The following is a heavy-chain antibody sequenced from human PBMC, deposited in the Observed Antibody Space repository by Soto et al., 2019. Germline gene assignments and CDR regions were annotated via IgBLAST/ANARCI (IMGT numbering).Heavy chain of an antibody. CDR1: GDTFSKYT. V-gene: IGHV1-69*02. J-gene: IGHJ4*02. CDR3: ATIYGSGSAHFDN. D-gene: IGHD3-10*01. CDR2: VIPILGMS. Sequence: QVQLVQSGAEVKMPGSSVTVSCTASGDTFSKYTINWVRQAPGQGPEWVGRVIPILGMSDYAHKFQGRVSITGDKSTSTAYILVSRLRSEDTAVYYCATIYGSGSAHFDNWGQGTLVTVSS.